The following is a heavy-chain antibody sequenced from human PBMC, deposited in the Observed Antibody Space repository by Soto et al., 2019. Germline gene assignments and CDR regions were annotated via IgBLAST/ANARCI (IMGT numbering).Heavy chain of an antibody. CDR3: ARYYGWMVRGSFDY. CDR2: IYYSGST. V-gene: IGHV4-59*01. Sequence: SETLSLTCTVSGGAISSYYWSWIRQPPGKGLEWIGYIYYSGSTNYNPSLKSRVTISVDTSKNQFSLKLSSVTAADTAVYYCARYYGWMVRGSFDYWRPGTLVTVSP. CDR1: GGAISSYY. D-gene: IGHD3-10*01. J-gene: IGHJ4*02.